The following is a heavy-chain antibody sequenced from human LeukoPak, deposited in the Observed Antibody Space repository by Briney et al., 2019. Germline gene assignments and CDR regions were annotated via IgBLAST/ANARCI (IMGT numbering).Heavy chain of an antibody. V-gene: IGHV3-7*01. CDR2: IKQDGSEK. Sequence: PGGSLRLSCAASGFTFSSYAMSWVRQAPGKGLEWVANIKQDGSEKQYVDSVKGRFTISRDNAKNSLYLQMDSLRADDTAVYYCARAAEYYYDSTVYWDWFDPWGQGTLVTVSS. J-gene: IGHJ5*02. CDR3: ARAAEYYYDSTVYWDWFDP. CDR1: GFTFSSYA. D-gene: IGHD3-22*01.